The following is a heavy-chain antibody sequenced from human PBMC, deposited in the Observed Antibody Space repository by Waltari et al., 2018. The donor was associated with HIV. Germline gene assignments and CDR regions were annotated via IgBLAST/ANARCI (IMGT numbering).Heavy chain of an antibody. CDR2: INESSITT. D-gene: IGHD3-10*01. J-gene: IGHJ4*02. Sequence: EVQLVESGGGLVQPGGSLRLSCTASGFTFGSFDMQWVRQAPGKGLELFSYINESSITTYYANSVKGQLTISIYNAKNSLFLQMNSLRADYTAVYYCARDDYGIFDSWRQGTLVSVS. V-gene: IGHV3-48*01. CDR3: ARDDYGIFDS. CDR1: GFTFGSFD.